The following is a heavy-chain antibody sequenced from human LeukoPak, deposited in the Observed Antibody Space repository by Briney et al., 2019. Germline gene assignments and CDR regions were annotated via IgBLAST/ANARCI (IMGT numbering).Heavy chain of an antibody. Sequence: SETLSLTCTGSGGSISSSSHYWGWICQPPGKGLEWIGSIYYSGSTYYNPSLKSRVTISVDTSKNQFSLKLSSVTAADTAVYYCARHVPATIFFNWFDPWGQGTLVTVSS. CDR3: ARHVPATIFFNWFDP. CDR2: IYYSGST. CDR1: GGSISSSSHY. V-gene: IGHV4-39*01. D-gene: IGHD3-3*01. J-gene: IGHJ5*02.